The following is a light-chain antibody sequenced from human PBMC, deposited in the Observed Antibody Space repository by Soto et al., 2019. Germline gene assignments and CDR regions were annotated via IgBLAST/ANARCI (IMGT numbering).Light chain of an antibody. CDR2: DVR. Sequence: QSALTQPASVSGSPGQSITISCTGTSSDVGAYNYVSWYQHYPGKAPKLMIYDVRNRPSGVSNRFSGSKSGNTASLTISGLQAEDEADYYCSSYTAISTVVFGGGTKLTVL. CDR1: SSDVGAYNY. J-gene: IGLJ2*01. CDR3: SSYTAISTVV. V-gene: IGLV2-14*03.